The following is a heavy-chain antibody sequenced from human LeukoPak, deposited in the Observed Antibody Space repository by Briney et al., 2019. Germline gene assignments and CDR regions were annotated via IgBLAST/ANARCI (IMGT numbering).Heavy chain of an antibody. Sequence: GGSLRLSCVASGFTFSDFSLNGVRRAPGKGLEWISYIGSAIYYADSVKGRFTISRDNAKNSLYLQMNSLRAEDTAVYYCARDHAYAFDIWGQGTLVTVSS. CDR3: ARDHAYAFDI. CDR2: IGSAI. D-gene: IGHD2-2*01. CDR1: GFTFSDFS. V-gene: IGHV3-48*01. J-gene: IGHJ3*02.